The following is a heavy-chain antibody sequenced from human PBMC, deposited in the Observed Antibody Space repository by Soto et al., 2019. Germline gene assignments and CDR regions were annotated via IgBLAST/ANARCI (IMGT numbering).Heavy chain of an antibody. CDR1: GASLGGFH. CDR2: LIHGGST. CDR3: ARSPLGYDYVRQTWREVGDSFDI. V-gene: IGHV4-34*12. D-gene: IGHD3-16*01. Sequence: SETLSLTCAIYGASLGGFHWTWLRQAPGKGLEWIGELIHGGSTNYNPSPKSRVSFSLDTSKNQFSLHLMSVTAADTAVYYCARSPLGYDYVRQTWREVGDSFDIWGRGTMVTVS. J-gene: IGHJ3*02.